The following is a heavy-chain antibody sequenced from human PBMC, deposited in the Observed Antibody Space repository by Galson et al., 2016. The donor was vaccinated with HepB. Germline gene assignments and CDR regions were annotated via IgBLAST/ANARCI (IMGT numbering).Heavy chain of an antibody. V-gene: IGHV3-53*01. D-gene: IGHD3-16*01. CDR2: IYSGGST. CDR1: GFTVSSIY. CDR3: ARMAPRGGIAYYYYGMDV. J-gene: IGHJ6*02. Sequence: SLRLSCAASGFTVSSIYMSWIRQTPGKGLEWVSAIYSGGSTHYADSVKGRFSISRDNSKNTLFLQMSPLRAEDTAVYYCARMAPRGGIAYYYYGMDVWGQGTTVTVSS.